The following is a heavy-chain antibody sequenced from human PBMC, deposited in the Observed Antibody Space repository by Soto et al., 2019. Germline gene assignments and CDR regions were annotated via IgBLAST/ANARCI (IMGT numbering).Heavy chain of an antibody. CDR3: AGGGVITAFCMDV. D-gene: IGHD3-22*01. CDR1: GGSISSGGYY. V-gene: IGHV4-31*03. Sequence: PSETLSLTCTVSGGSISSGGYYWSWIRQHPGKGLEWIGYIYYSGSTYYNPSLKSRVTISVDTSKNQFSLKLSSVTAADTAVYYCAGGGVITAFCMDVWGQGTTVTVSS. J-gene: IGHJ6*02. CDR2: IYYSGST.